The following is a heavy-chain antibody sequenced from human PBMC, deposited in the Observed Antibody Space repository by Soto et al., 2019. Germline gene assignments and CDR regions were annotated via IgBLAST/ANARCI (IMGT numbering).Heavy chain of an antibody. CDR2: ISSNAGST. V-gene: IGHV3-64*01. CDR3: ARDRCTNGVCYAPSDY. Sequence: EVQLVESGGGLVQPGGSLRLSCAASGFTFSSYAMHWVRQAPGKGLDFVSAISSNAGSTFYANSVRGRFTISRDNSKNTLYLQMGSLRTEDMAVYYCARDRCTNGVCYAPSDYGGQGTLVTGSS. CDR1: GFTFSSYA. J-gene: IGHJ4*02. D-gene: IGHD2-8*01.